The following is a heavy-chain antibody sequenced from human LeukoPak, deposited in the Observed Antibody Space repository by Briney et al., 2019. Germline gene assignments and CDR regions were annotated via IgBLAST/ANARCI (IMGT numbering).Heavy chain of an antibody. CDR3: ARVRAAAVGYYYYYYMDV. Sequence: PSQTLSLTCAVSGGSISSGGYSWSWIRQPPGKGLEWIGYIYYSGSTYYNPSLKSRVTISVDTSKNQFSLKLSSVTAADTAVYYCARVRAAAVGYYYYYYMDVWGKGTTVTVSS. J-gene: IGHJ6*03. CDR1: GGSISSGGYS. CDR2: IYYSGST. D-gene: IGHD6-13*01. V-gene: IGHV4-30-4*07.